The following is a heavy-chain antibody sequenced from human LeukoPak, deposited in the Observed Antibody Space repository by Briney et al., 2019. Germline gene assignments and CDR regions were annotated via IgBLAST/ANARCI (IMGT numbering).Heavy chain of an antibody. Sequence: SETLSLTCAVSGYSVSSSSWWGWIRQPPGKGLEWIGYIYYSGSTYYNPSLKSRVTMSVDTSKNQFSLKLSSVTAVDTAVYYCARNLLGIAVAGSWGQGILVTVSS. CDR3: ARNLLGIAVAGS. CDR1: GYSVSSSSW. V-gene: IGHV4-28*01. CDR2: IYYSGST. J-gene: IGHJ5*02. D-gene: IGHD6-13*01.